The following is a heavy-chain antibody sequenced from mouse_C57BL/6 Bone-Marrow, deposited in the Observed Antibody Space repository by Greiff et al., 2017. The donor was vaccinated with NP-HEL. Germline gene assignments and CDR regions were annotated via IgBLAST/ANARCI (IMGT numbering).Heavy chain of an antibody. CDR2: IDPENGDT. Sequence: EVQLQQSGAELVRPGASVKLSCTASGFNIKDDYMHWVKQRPEQGLEWIGWIDPENGDTEYASKFQGKATITADTSSNTAYLQLSSLTSEDTAVYYGTTGKCEYYGSGDYWGQGTTLTVSS. CDR1: GFNIKDDY. V-gene: IGHV14-4*01. CDR3: TTGKCEYYGSGDY. D-gene: IGHD1-1*01. J-gene: IGHJ2*01.